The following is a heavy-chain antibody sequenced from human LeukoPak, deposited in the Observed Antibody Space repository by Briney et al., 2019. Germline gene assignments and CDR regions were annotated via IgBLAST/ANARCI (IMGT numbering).Heavy chain of an antibody. V-gene: IGHV4-61*02. CDR3: ARGERQCQLLWDFYYYYMDV. J-gene: IGHJ6*03. CDR2: IYTSGST. D-gene: IGHD2-2*01. CDR1: GGSISSGSYY. Sequence: NPSQTLSLXCTVSGGSISSGSYYWSWIRQPAGKGLEWIGRIYTSGSTNYNPSLKSRVTISVDTSKNQFSLKLSSVTAADTAVYYCARGERQCQLLWDFYYYYMDVWGKGTTVTVSS.